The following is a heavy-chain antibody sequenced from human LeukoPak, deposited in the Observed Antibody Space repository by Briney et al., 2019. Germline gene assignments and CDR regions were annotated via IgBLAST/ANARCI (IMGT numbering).Heavy chain of an antibody. CDR1: GYTFINYG. V-gene: IGHV1-18*03. D-gene: IGHD3-10*01. Sequence: AASVKVSCKASGYTFINYGINWVRQAPGQGLEWVGWVSAYNGNTLYAQKLQGRVTMTRDTSTSTAYMELSSLRSEDMAVYYCARGAKFRSYGSGTYYTSLPFDPWGQGTLVTVSS. CDR3: ARGAKFRSYGSGTYYTSLPFDP. J-gene: IGHJ5*02. CDR2: VSAYNGNT.